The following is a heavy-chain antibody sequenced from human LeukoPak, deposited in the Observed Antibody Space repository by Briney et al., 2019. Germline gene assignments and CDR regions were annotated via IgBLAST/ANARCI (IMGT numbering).Heavy chain of an antibody. Sequence: SVKVSCKASGGTFSGYAISWVRQAPGQGLEWMGGIIPIFGTANYAQKFQGRVTITADESTSTAYMELSSLRSEDTAVYYCARDPGVATRAFDIWGQGTMVTVSS. CDR1: GGTFSGYA. J-gene: IGHJ3*02. V-gene: IGHV1-69*01. CDR3: ARDPGVATRAFDI. D-gene: IGHD5-12*01. CDR2: IIPIFGTA.